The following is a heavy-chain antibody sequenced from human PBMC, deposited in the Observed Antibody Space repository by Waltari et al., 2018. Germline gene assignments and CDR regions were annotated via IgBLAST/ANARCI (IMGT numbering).Heavy chain of an antibody. D-gene: IGHD2-15*01. Sequence: QVQLVQSGAEVKKPGASVKVSCKASGYTFTAYYIHWLRQAPGRGLEWMGWLNPDSGGTNYAQKFQGRVTMTRDTSISTDYMELNILKPDDTAVYYCATLAHCCHKCYLVAGRDFQHWGQGTLVTVFS. V-gene: IGHV1-2*02. CDR2: LNPDSGGT. CDR1: GYTFTAYY. CDR3: ATLAHCCHKCYLVAGRDFQH. J-gene: IGHJ1*01.